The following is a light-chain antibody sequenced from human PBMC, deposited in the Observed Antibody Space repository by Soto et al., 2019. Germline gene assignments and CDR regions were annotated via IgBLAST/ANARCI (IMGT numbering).Light chain of an antibody. J-gene: IGKJ1*01. CDR2: GAS. CDR3: QQYCSSPVT. CDR1: QSVSSSY. Sequence: EIVLTQSPGALSLSPGEGATLSCRASQSVSSSYLAWYQQRPGQAPRLLIFGASSRATGIPDRFSGSGSGADFPLPISRLEPEDFAVYYCQQYCSSPVTFGQGTKVEIK. V-gene: IGKV3-20*01.